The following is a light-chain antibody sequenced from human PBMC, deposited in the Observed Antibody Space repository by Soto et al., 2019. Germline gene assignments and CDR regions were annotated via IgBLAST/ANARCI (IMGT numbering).Light chain of an antibody. Sequence: DIVMTQSPDSLAVSLGERATINCKSSQSVLYSSNNKNYLAWYQQKPGQPPKLLIYWASTRESGVPDRFSGSGSGTDFTLPISSLQAEDVAVYYCKQYYSTPQTFGQGTKVEIK. CDR3: KQYYSTPQT. CDR1: QSVLYSSNNKNY. V-gene: IGKV4-1*01. J-gene: IGKJ1*01. CDR2: WAS.